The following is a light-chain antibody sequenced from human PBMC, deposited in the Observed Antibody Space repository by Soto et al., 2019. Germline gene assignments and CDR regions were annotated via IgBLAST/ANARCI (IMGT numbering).Light chain of an antibody. CDR3: QQSYSTRIT. Sequence: EILMTQSPCSLSASVGDVVTITCRASQSISSYLNWYQQKPGKAPKLLIYAASSLQSGVPSRFSGSGSGTDFTLTISSLQPEDFATYYCQQSYSTRITFGQGTRLAI. J-gene: IGKJ5*01. V-gene: IGKV1-39*01. CDR1: QSISSY. CDR2: AAS.